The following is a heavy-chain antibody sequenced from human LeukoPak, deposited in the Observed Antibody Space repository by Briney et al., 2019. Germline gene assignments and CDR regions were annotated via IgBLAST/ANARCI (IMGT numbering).Heavy chain of an antibody. V-gene: IGHV1-2*02. D-gene: IGHD5-24*01. CDR3: ARDGAESGYNRYYYYYYMDV. CDR2: IDPSSGDT. Sequence: WASVKVSCKASGYTFIGFYIHWVRQAPGQGLERVGWIDPSSGDTKYARRFQGRVTMTRDTLIRTAYMELSSLTSDDTAVYYCARDGAESGYNRYYYYYYMDVWGGGATVTAS. J-gene: IGHJ6*03. CDR1: GYTFIGFY.